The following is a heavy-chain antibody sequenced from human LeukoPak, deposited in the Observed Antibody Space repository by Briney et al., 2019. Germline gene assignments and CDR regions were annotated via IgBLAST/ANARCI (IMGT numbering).Heavy chain of an antibody. CDR1: GFTFSSHG. CDR2: ILYDGSNE. Sequence: GGSLRLSCAASGFTFSSHGMHWVRQAPGMGLEWVALILYDGSNEYYADSVQGRFTISRDSSRNTLYLQMNSLRAEDTAVYFCAKFLLTHDWSLGSWGQGTLVTVSS. D-gene: IGHD3-9*01. J-gene: IGHJ4*02. CDR3: AKFLLTHDWSLGS. V-gene: IGHV3-30*18.